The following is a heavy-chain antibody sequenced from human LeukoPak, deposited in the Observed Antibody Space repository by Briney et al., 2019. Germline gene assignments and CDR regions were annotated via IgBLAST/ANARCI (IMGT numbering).Heavy chain of an antibody. Sequence: PGGSLRLSCAASGFTFSSYGMHWVRQAPGKGLEWVACIRYDGSNKYYADSVKGRFTISRDNSKNTLYLQMNSLRAEDTAVYYCAKDRRQWELLGYFDYWGQGTLVTVSS. CDR2: IRYDGSNK. J-gene: IGHJ4*02. CDR1: GFTFSSYG. V-gene: IGHV3-30*02. CDR3: AKDRRQWELLGYFDY. D-gene: IGHD1-26*01.